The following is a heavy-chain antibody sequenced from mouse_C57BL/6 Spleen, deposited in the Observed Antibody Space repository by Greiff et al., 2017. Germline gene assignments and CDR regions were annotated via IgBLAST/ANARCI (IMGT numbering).Heavy chain of an antibody. D-gene: IGHD1-1*01. CDR3: ARGARDYGSSYSYYFDY. CDR1: GYSITSGYY. CDR2: ISYDGSN. V-gene: IGHV3-6*01. Sequence: VQLQQSGPGLVKPSQSLSLTCSVTGYSITSGYYWYWIRQFPGNKLEWMGYISYDGSNNYNPSLKNRISITRVTSKNQFFLKLISVTTEDTATDYCARGARDYGSSYSYYFDYWGQGTTLTVSS. J-gene: IGHJ2*01.